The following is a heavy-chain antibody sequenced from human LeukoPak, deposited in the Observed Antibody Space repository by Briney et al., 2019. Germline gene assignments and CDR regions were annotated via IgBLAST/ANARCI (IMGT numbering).Heavy chain of an antibody. V-gene: IGHV3-7*01. CDR2: IKQDGSER. Sequence: GGSLRLSCVASGFTLSTYYLTWVRQAPGKGLEWVANIKQDGSERYYVDSVKGRFTISRDNAKNSLYLQMNSLGAEDTAVYYCATYPFDYWARAPWSPSPQ. CDR1: GFTLSTYY. J-gene: IGHJ4*02. CDR3: ATYPFDY.